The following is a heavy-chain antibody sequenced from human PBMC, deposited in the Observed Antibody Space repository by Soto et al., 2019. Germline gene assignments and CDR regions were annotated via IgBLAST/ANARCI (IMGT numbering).Heavy chain of an antibody. V-gene: IGHV4-59*08. CDR1: GGSFSSHY. CDR2: VFYTGST. CDR3: ARQDGYYYSRVV. J-gene: IGHJ6*03. Sequence: QVELQESGPGLVKPSETLSLTCKVSGGSFSSHYWSWIRQPPGEGMEWIGYVFYTGSTNYNPSLRSRVLLAGDPSKNQFSLKLRSVTAAATAVYYCARQDGYYYSRVVWGKGTTVTVSS.